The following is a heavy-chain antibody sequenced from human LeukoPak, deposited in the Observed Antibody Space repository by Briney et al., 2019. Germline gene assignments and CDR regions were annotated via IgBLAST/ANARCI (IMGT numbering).Heavy chain of an antibody. D-gene: IGHD6-19*01. CDR2: ISSYNGNT. J-gene: IGHJ4*02. V-gene: IGHV1-18*01. Sequence: ASVKVSCKASGYTFTSYTIGWVRQAPGQGLESMGWISSYNGNTNYAQHLQGRVTMTTDTSTSTAYMELRSLRSDATAVYYCARVEVAVGNFDYWGQGTLVTVSS. CDR3: ARVEVAVGNFDY. CDR1: GYTFTSYT.